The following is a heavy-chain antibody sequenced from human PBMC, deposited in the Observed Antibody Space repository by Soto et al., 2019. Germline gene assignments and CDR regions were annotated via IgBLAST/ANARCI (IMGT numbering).Heavy chain of an antibody. Sequence: QVQLVQSGAEVKKPGASVKVSCKASGYTFTSYSISWVRQAPGQGVEWMGWISAYNGNTNYAQKLQGRVTTTTYPSASTAYRELRSLRSDDTAVCYCARQSPPADYWGQGTLVTVYS. V-gene: IGHV1-18*01. CDR1: GYTFTSYS. CDR3: ARQSPPADY. J-gene: IGHJ4*02. CDR2: ISAYNGNT.